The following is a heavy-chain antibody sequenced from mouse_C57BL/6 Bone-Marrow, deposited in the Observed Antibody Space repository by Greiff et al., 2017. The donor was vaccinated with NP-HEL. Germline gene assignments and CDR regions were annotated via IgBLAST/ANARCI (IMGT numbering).Heavy chain of an antibody. V-gene: IGHV5-16*01. D-gene: IGHD3-1*01. CDR3: ARDRGFYYFDY. J-gene: IGHJ2*01. CDR2: INYDGSST. CDR1: GFTFSDYY. Sequence: EVMLVESEGGLVQPGSSMKLSCTASGFTFSDYYMAWVRQVPEKGLEWVANINYDGSSTYYLDSLKSRFIISSDNAKNILYLQMSSLKSEDTATYYCARDRGFYYFDYWGQGTTLTVSS.